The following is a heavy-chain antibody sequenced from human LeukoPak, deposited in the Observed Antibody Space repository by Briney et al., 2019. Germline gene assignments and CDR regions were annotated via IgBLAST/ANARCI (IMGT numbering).Heavy chain of an antibody. Sequence: GGSLRLSCAASGFTFSSYGMHWVRQAPGKGLEWVAVISYDGSNKYYADSVKGRFTISRDNSKNTLYLQMNSLRAEDTAVYYCAKDTPPYYDSSTNYFDYWGQGTLVTVSS. CDR3: AKDTPPYYDSSTNYFDY. D-gene: IGHD3-22*01. V-gene: IGHV3-30*18. CDR2: ISYDGSNK. CDR1: GFTFSSYG. J-gene: IGHJ4*02.